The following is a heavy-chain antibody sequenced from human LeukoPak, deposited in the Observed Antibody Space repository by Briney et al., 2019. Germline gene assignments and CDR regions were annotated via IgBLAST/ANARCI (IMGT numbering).Heavy chain of an antibody. V-gene: IGHV3-21*01. Sequence: GGSLRLSCAASGFTFSSYSMNWVRQAPGKGLEWVSSISSSSSYIYYADSVKGRFTISRDNAKNSLYLQMNSLRAEDTAVYYCARDFGERRVPNAFDIWGQGTMVSVSS. CDR2: ISSSSSYI. CDR3: ARDFGERRVPNAFDI. J-gene: IGHJ3*02. CDR1: GFTFSSYS. D-gene: IGHD3-10*01.